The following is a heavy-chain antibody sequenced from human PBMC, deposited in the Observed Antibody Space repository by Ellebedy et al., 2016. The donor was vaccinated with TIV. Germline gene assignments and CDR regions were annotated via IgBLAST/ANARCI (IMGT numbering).Heavy chain of an antibody. Sequence: GESLKTSCAASEFTLNTYGMHWVRQTPDKGLEWVAFISSDGSEKYYVVSVKGRFTLSRDISKNTLYLEMNSLRGDDKAVYYCAEEGGSSRGASGMDVWGQGTTVIVSS. CDR2: ISSDGSEK. CDR1: EFTLNTYG. CDR3: AEEGGSSRGASGMDV. D-gene: IGHD6-6*01. J-gene: IGHJ6*02. V-gene: IGHV3-30*18.